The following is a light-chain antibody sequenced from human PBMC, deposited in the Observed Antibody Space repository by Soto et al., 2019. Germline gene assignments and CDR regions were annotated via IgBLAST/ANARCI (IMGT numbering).Light chain of an antibody. V-gene: IGLV2-14*01. J-gene: IGLJ1*01. CDR1: SGDIGSYNR. CDR2: EVT. CDR3: SSYTNINTRACV. Sequence: QSALTQPASVSGSPGQSITISCTGTSGDIGSYNRVSWCQQHPGKAPKLIIYEVTDRPSGVSNRFSGPKSGNTASLTISGLQAEDEAEYYCSSYTNINTRACVFGTGTKVT.